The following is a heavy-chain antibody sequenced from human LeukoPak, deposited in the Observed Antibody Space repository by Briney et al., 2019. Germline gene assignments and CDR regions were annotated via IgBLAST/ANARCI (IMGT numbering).Heavy chain of an antibody. Sequence: PSETLSLTCAVSGYSISSGYYWGWIRQPPGKGLEWIGSIYHSGSTYYNPSLKSRVTISVDTSKNQFSLKLSSVTAADTAVYYCARHSGEEMATTDSDYWSQGTLVTVSS. J-gene: IGHJ4*02. V-gene: IGHV4-38-2*01. D-gene: IGHD5-24*01. CDR2: IYHSGST. CDR3: ARHSGEEMATTDSDY. CDR1: GYSISSGYY.